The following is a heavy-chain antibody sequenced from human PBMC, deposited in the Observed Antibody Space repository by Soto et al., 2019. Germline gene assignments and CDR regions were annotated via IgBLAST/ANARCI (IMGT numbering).Heavy chain of an antibody. CDR3: ARNRKYYYYGMDV. V-gene: IGHV1-69*13. CDR1: GGTFSSYA. CDR2: IIPILGTA. Sequence: SVKVSCKASGGTFSSYAISWVRQAPGQGLEWMGGIIPILGTANHAQQFEGRVTITADESTSTASMEMSSLRSEDKGVYYGARNRKYYYYGMDVWGQGTTVTVSS. J-gene: IGHJ6*02.